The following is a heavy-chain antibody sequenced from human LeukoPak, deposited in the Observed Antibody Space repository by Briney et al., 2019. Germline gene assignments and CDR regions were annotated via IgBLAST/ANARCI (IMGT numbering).Heavy chain of an antibody. CDR2: ISDSGGST. CDR3: ARDGELPADY. J-gene: IGHJ4*02. D-gene: IGHD1-26*01. CDR1: GFPFSSYA. Sequence: GGSLRLSCSASGFPFSSYAMHWVRQAPGKGLEYVSAISDSGGSTYYADSVKGRFTISRDNSKNTLYLQMNSLRAEDTAVYYCARDGELPADYWGQGTLVTVSS. V-gene: IGHV3-64*04.